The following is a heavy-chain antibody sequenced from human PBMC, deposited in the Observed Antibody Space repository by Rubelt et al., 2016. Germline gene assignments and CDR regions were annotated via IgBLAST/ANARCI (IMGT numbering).Heavy chain of an antibody. V-gene: IGHV4-34*01. D-gene: IGHD3-22*01. CDR3: ARLRVIVVVHGAFDI. Sequence: VYGGSFSGYYWSWIRQPPGKGLEWIGEINHSGSTNYNPSLKSRVTISVDTSKNQFSLKLSSVTAADTAEYYCARLRVIVVVHGAFDIWGQGTMVTVSS. J-gene: IGHJ3*02. CDR1: GGSFSGYY. CDR2: INHSGST.